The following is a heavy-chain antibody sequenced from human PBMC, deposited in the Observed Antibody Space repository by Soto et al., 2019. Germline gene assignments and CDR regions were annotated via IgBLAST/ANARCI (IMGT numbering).Heavy chain of an antibody. CDR1: GGTFTNYA. Sequence: VASVKVSCKASGGTFTNYAFSWVRQAPGQGLEWMGGIIPVFGTPDYAQKFQGRVTITADESTRTASMELSSLRSDDTAVYYCARERSVGYCITTTCPKPFYYYAMDVWGQGXTVTVYS. V-gene: IGHV1-69*13. CDR3: ARERSVGYCITTTCPKPFYYYAMDV. J-gene: IGHJ6*02. CDR2: IIPVFGTP. D-gene: IGHD2-2*01.